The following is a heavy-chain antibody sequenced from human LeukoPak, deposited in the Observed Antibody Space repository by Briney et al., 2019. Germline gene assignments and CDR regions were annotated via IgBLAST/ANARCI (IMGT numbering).Heavy chain of an antibody. CDR1: GFTFSNYG. CDR3: TRHGGDYYDSSGYPSFDY. J-gene: IGHJ4*02. D-gene: IGHD3-22*01. Sequence: GGSLRLSCAASGFTFSNYGMHWVRQASGKGLEWVGRIRSKANSYATAYAASVKGRFTISRDDSKNTAYLQMNSLKTEDTAVYYCTRHGGDYYDSSGYPSFDYWGQGTLVTVSS. V-gene: IGHV3-73*01. CDR2: IRSKANSYAT.